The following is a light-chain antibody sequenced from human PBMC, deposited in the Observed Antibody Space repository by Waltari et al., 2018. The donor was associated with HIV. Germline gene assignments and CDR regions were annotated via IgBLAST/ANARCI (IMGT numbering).Light chain of an antibody. V-gene: IGKV4-1*01. CDR3: QQHYITPYT. CDR1: HTVLHSANHRHR. Sequence: DIVISQSPDSLTVSLEGRASIYCKSSHTVLHSANHRHRGAWSQQKPWQPPKLLIYWASSRDSGVPDRFRGSESGRDFTLTINSRQAEDVAVYYCQQHYITPYTFGQGTKLEIK. CDR2: WAS. J-gene: IGKJ2*01.